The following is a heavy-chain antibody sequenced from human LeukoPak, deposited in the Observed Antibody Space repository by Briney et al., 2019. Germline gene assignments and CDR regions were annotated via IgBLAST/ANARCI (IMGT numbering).Heavy chain of an antibody. Sequence: SETLSLTCAVYGGSFRGYYWSWIRQPPGKGLEWIGEINHSGSTNYNPSLKSRVTISVDTSKNQFSLKLSSVTAADTAVYYCAREISWFRESFDYWGQGTLVTVSS. CDR2: INHSGST. CDR1: GGSFRGYY. D-gene: IGHD3-10*01. CDR3: AREISWFRESFDY. V-gene: IGHV4-34*01. J-gene: IGHJ4*02.